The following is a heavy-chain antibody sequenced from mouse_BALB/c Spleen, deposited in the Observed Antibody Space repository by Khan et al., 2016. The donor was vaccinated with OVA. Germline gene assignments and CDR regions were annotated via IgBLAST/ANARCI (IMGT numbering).Heavy chain of an antibody. CDR3: ALYNYDRAWFAY. V-gene: IGHV2-3*01. CDR2: LWGDGST. J-gene: IGHJ3*01. D-gene: IGHD2-12*01. CDR1: GFSITSYG. Sequence: QVQLKESGPGLVAPSQSLSITCTVSGFSITSYGVGWVRQPPGKDLVWLGVLWGDGSTNYHSAPISRLSISKDNSKSQVFLKLNSLHTDDTATYYCALYNYDRAWFAYWGKGTLVTVSA.